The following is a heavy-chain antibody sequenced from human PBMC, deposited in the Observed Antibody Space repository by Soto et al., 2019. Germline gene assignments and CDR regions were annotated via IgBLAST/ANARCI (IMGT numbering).Heavy chain of an antibody. CDR1: GFSFSSYA. J-gene: IGHJ4*02. CDR2: ISYAGTNK. D-gene: IGHD5-18*01. Sequence: QLFESGGGVVQPGGSLRLSCEGSGFSFSSYAIHCARQAPGKGLEWVAVISYAGTNKYYGESVRGRFTISRDDSKNTVYLQMNSLRAEDAGIYYCGRDNMIQLWPPSSVDYWGQGALVTVTS. CDR3: GRDNMIQLWPPSSVDY. V-gene: IGHV3-30*04.